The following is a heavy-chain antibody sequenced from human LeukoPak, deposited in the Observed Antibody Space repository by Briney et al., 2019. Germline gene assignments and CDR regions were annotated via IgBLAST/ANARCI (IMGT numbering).Heavy chain of an antibody. V-gene: IGHV3-23*01. J-gene: IGHJ6*02. CDR2: ISDSGGST. CDR3: ARRQAGSHYYYGMDV. Sequence: PGGSLRLSCAASGFTFPNYAMSWVRQAPGKGLEWVSLISDSGGSTWYADSVKGRFTISRDNSKNTLYLQMNSLRAEDTAVYYCARRQAGSHYYYGMDVWGQGTTVTVSS. CDR1: GFTFPNYA. D-gene: IGHD3-10*01.